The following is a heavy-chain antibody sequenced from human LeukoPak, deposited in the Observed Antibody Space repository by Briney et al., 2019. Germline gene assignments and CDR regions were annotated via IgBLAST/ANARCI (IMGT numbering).Heavy chain of an antibody. D-gene: IGHD3-10*01. J-gene: IGHJ5*02. CDR1: AFTVSNNY. CDR3: TRGRAGTQTSVEFDP. V-gene: IGHV3-66*02. Sequence: QPGPSLRLSRAPSAFTVSNNYTSSARQAPGRGLEWVSLIYGDGRTYYAESVKGRFTISRNNSQNTLYLQMNRLRPEDTAVYDCTRGRAGTQTSVEFDPWGEGTVVTVSS. CDR2: IYGDGRT.